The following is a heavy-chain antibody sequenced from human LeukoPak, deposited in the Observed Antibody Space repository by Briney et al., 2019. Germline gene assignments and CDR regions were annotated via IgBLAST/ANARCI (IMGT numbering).Heavy chain of an antibody. Sequence: PSETLSLTCTVSGGSISSYYWSWIRQPAGKGLEWIGRIYTSGSTNYNPSLKSRVTMSVDTSKNRFSLKLSSVTAADTAVYYCAREGDSSGYYYANLGYWGQGTLVTVSS. D-gene: IGHD3-22*01. J-gene: IGHJ4*02. CDR1: GGSISSYY. CDR3: AREGDSSGYYYANLGY. CDR2: IYTSGST. V-gene: IGHV4-4*07.